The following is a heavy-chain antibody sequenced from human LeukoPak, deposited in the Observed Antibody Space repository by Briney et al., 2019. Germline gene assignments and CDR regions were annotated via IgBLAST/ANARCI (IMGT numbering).Heavy chain of an antibody. Sequence: PGGSLRLSCAAYGFTFSSYAMSWVRQGPGKGLEWVSAISGSGGTTYYADSVKGRFTISRDNSKDTLYLQMNSLRAEDTAVYYCAKASQWLAFDYWGQGTLVTVSS. V-gene: IGHV3-23*01. CDR1: GFTFSSYA. J-gene: IGHJ4*02. CDR2: ISGSGGTT. D-gene: IGHD6-19*01. CDR3: AKASQWLAFDY.